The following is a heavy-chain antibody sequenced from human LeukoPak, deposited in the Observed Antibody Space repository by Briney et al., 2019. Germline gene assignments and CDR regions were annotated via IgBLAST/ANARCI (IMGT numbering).Heavy chain of an antibody. J-gene: IGHJ2*01. Sequence: GGSLRLSCAASGFTFSSYWMSWVRQAPGKGLEWVANIKQDGSEKDYVDSVKGRFTISRDNAKNSLYLQMNSLRAEDTAVYYCAREVMVVAATTFLYFDLWGRGTLVTVSS. CDR2: IKQDGSEK. D-gene: IGHD2-15*01. CDR3: AREVMVVAATTFLYFDL. V-gene: IGHV3-7*01. CDR1: GFTFSSYW.